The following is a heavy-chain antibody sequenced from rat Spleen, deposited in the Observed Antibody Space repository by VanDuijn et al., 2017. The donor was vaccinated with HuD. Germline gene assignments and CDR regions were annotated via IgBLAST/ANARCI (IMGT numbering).Heavy chain of an antibody. V-gene: IGHV5-31*01. CDR2: ISNTGRNT. D-gene: IGHD1-11*01. CDR3: ARHEAEGIVWFAY. J-gene: IGHJ3*01. CDR1: GFTFNDYW. Sequence: EVQLVETGGGLVQPGRSLKLSCVASGFTFNDYWMTWIRQSPGKGLEWIASISNTGRNTYYADSVRGRFTISRDNAKSTLYLQMDSLRSEATATYYWARHEAEGIVWFAYWGQGTLVTVSS.